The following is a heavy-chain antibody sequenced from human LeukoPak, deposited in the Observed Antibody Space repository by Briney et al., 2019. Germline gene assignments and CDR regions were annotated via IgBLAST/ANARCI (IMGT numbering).Heavy chain of an antibody. D-gene: IGHD1-14*01. CDR2: INPSGGST. V-gene: IGHV1-46*01. CDR1: GYTFTSYY. J-gene: IGHJ3*02. Sequence: GASVKVSCKASGYTFTSYYIHWVRQAPGQGLEWMGIINPSGGSTSYAQKFQGRVTMTRDTSTSTVYMQLSSLRSDDTAVYYCARDRVSMWTGFRDAFDIWGQGTMVTVSS. CDR3: ARDRVSMWTGFRDAFDI.